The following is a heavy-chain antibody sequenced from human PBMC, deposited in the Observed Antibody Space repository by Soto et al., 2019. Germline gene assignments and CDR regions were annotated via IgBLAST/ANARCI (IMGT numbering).Heavy chain of an antibody. V-gene: IGHV1-18*01. CDR1: GYTFSGYA. CDR2: ISAYNGNT. J-gene: IGHJ4*02. CDR3: ARPFGDYRDYAWSLRY. Sequence: QVQLVQSGAEVKKPGASVKVSCKASGYTFSGYAMGWVRQAPGQGLEWMGWISAYNGNTDYAQKFQGRVTMTTDTSTSTAYMELMSLTSDDTGVYYCARPFGDYRDYAWSLRYWGQGTLVTVSS. D-gene: IGHD4-17*01.